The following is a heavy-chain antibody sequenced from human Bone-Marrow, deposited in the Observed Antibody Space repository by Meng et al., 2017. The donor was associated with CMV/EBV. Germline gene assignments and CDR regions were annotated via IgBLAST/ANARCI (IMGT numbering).Heavy chain of an antibody. CDR2: IRSKANSYAT. V-gene: IGHV3-73*01. J-gene: IGHJ4*02. CDR1: GFTFSGSA. CDR3: TRHGGYDSSGYYVH. Sequence: GESLKISCAASGFTFSGSAMHWVRQASGKGLEWVGRIRSKANSYATAYAASVEGRFTISRDDSKNTAYLQMNSLKTEDTAVYYCTRHGGYDSSGYYVHWGQGTLVTVSS. D-gene: IGHD3-22*01.